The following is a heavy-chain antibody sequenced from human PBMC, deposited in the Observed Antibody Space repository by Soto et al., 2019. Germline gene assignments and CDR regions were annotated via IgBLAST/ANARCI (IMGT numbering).Heavy chain of an antibody. D-gene: IGHD4-17*01. CDR3: AKPRPELRGDYYWYFDL. Sequence: GGSLRLSCAASGFTFSSYAMTWVRQAPGKGLEWVSSISGSGGSTYSADSVKGRFTISRDNFKNTLYLQMNSLRAEDTAVYYCAKPRPELRGDYYWYFDLWGRGTLVTVSS. V-gene: IGHV3-23*01. CDR1: GFTFSSYA. J-gene: IGHJ2*01. CDR2: ISGSGGST.